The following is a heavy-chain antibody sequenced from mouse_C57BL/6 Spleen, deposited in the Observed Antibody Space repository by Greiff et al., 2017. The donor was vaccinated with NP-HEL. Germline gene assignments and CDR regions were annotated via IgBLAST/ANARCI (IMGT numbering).Heavy chain of an antibody. CDR1: GYTFTSYW. V-gene: IGHV1-53*01. CDR3: ASDGALYSSYYAMDY. J-gene: IGHJ4*01. Sequence: VQLQQPGTELVKPGASVKLSCKASGYTFTSYWMHWVKQRPGQGLEWIGNINPSNGGTNYNEKFKGKATLTVDKSSSTAYMQLRSLTSEDSAVYYCASDGALYSSYYAMDYWGQGTSVTVSS. D-gene: IGHD2-12*01. CDR2: INPSNGGT.